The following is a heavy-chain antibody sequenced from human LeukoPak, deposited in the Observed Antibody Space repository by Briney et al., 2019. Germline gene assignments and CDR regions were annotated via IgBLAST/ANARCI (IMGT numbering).Heavy chain of an antibody. CDR2: ISSSSSYI. V-gene: IGHV3-21*01. Sequence: GGSLRLSCAASGFTFSSYSMYWVRQAPGKGLEWVSAISSSSSYIYYADSVKGRFTISRDNAKNSLYLQMNSLRAEDTAVYYCARAHGYYDFWSGSGYYYGMDVWGQGTTVTVSS. CDR1: GFTFSSYS. J-gene: IGHJ6*02. D-gene: IGHD3-3*01. CDR3: ARAHGYYDFWSGSGYYYGMDV.